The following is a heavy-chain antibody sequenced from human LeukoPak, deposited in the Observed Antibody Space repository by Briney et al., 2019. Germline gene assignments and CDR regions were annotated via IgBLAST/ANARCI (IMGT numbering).Heavy chain of an antibody. J-gene: IGHJ3*02. D-gene: IGHD6-19*01. CDR2: IYPLETT. CDR1: GDSVNSGAYY. Sequence: SETLSLTRTVSGDSVNSGAYYWSWLRQPAGKEPEWIGRIYPLETTNYNPSLKSRVAISVDTSKNQFSLKLSSVTAADTAVYYCAREIVAGLGVSFDIWGQGTTVTVSS. V-gene: IGHV4-61*02. CDR3: AREIVAGLGVSFDI.